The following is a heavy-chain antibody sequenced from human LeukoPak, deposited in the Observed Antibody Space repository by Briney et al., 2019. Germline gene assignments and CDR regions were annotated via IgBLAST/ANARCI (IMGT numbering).Heavy chain of an antibody. CDR3: ARDYDFWSGYFSFDP. CDR1: GFTFSSYS. V-gene: IGHV3-21*01. D-gene: IGHD3-3*01. Sequence: PGGSLRLSCAASGFTFSSYSMNWVRQAPGKGLEWVSSISSSSSYIYYADSVKGRFTISRDNAKNSLYLQMNSLRAEDTAVYYCARDYDFWSGYFSFDPWGQGTLVTVSS. CDR2: ISSSSSYI. J-gene: IGHJ5*02.